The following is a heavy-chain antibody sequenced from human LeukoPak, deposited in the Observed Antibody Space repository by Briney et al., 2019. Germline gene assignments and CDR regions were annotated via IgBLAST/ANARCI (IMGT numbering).Heavy chain of an antibody. D-gene: IGHD5-12*01. CDR2: IIPIFDTA. CDR3: ARGSRVATMDFDY. Sequence: SVKVSCKASGGTFSRYAISWVRQAPGQGLEWMGGIIPIFDTAKHAQKFQGRVTIIADESTSTAYMELSSLRSEDTAVYYCARGSRVATMDFDYWGQGTLVTVSS. CDR1: GGTFSRYA. V-gene: IGHV1-69*13. J-gene: IGHJ4*02.